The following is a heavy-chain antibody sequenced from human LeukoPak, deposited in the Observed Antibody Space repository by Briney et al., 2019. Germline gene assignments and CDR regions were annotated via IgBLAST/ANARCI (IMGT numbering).Heavy chain of an antibody. CDR1: GFTFSSYE. D-gene: IGHD3-3*01. CDR2: ISSSSSTI. CDR3: ARVSWSGYYY. Sequence: GGSLRLSCAASGFTFSSYEMNWVRQAPGKGLEWVSYISSSSSTIYYADSVKGRFTISRDNAKNSLYLQMNSLRAEDTAVYYYARVSWSGYYYWGQGTLVTVSS. J-gene: IGHJ4*02. V-gene: IGHV3-48*01.